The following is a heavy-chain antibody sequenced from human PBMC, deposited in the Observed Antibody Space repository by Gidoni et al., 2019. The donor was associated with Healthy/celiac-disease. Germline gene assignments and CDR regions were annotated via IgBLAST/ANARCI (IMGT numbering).Heavy chain of an antibody. CDR1: GGSISSYY. V-gene: IGHV4-59*01. CDR2: IYYSGST. CDR3: ARGTVVVTAVDY. D-gene: IGHD2-21*02. Sequence: QVQLQESGPGLVKPSENLSLTCTVSGGSISSYYWSWIRQPPGKGLEWIGYIYYSGSTNYNPSLKSRVTISVDTSKNQFSLKLSSVTAADTAVYYCARGTVVVTAVDYWGQGTLVTVSS. J-gene: IGHJ4*02.